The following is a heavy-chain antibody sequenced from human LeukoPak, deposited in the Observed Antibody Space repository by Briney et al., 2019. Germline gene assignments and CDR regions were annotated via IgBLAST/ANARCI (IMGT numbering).Heavy chain of an antibody. CDR3: AKDYDILTGYPAFFDY. Sequence: PGGSLRHSCAASGFTFSSYAMSWVRQAPGKGLEWVSAISGSGGSTYYADSVKGRFTISRDNSKNTLYLQMNSLRAEDTAVYYCAKDYDILTGYPAFFDYWGQGTLVTVSS. J-gene: IGHJ4*02. V-gene: IGHV3-23*01. D-gene: IGHD3-9*01. CDR2: ISGSGGST. CDR1: GFTFSSYA.